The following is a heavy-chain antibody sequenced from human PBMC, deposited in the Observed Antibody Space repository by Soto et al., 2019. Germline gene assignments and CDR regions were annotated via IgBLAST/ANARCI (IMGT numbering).Heavy chain of an antibody. D-gene: IGHD6-19*01. CDR2: ISGSGGST. CDR3: AKPRGPYSSGWYPDQGGNEYFQH. J-gene: IGHJ1*01. CDR1: GFTFSSYA. Sequence: EVQLLESGGGLVQPGGSLRLSCAASGFTFSSYAMSWVRQAPGKGLEWVSAISGSGGSTYYADSVKGRFTISRDNSKNTLYLQMNSLRAEDTAVYYCAKPRGPYSSGWYPDQGGNEYFQHWGQGTLVTVSS. V-gene: IGHV3-23*01.